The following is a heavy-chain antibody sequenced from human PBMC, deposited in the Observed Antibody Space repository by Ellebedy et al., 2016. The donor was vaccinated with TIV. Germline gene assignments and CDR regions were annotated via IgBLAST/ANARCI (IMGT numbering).Heavy chain of an antibody. CDR3: ARHYSSSPVY. CDR2: IYYSGST. Sequence: MPGGSLRLSCTVSGGSISSSSYYWGGIRQPPGKGMEWIGSIYYSGSTYYNPYLKSRVTISVDTSKNQFSLKLSSVTAADTAVYYCARHYSSSPVYWGQGTLVTVSS. J-gene: IGHJ4*02. D-gene: IGHD6-6*01. V-gene: IGHV4-39*01. CDR1: GGSISSSSYY.